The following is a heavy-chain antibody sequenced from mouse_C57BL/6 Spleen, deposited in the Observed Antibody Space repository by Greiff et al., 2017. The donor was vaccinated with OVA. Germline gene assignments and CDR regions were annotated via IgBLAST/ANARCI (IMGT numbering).Heavy chain of an antibody. V-gene: IGHV1-18*01. Sequence: EVQLQQSGPELVKPGASVKIPCKASGYTFTDYNMDWVKQSHGKSLEWIGDINPNNGGTIYNQKFKGTATLTVSTSSRTAYMELRSLTSEDTAVYYCARRGVYDGGHWYIDVWGTGTTVTVSS. J-gene: IGHJ1*03. CDR3: ARRGVYDGGHWYIDV. D-gene: IGHD2-3*01. CDR1: GYTFTDYN. CDR2: INPNNGGT.